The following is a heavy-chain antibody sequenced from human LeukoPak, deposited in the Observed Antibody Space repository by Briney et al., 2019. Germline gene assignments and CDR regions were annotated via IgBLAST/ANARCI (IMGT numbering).Heavy chain of an antibody. CDR3: ARDVVVPAAMSYYYYYYGMDV. Sequence: GGSLRLSCAASGFTVSSNYMSWVRQAPGKGLEWVSVIYSGGSTYYADSVKGRFTISRDNSKNTLYLQMNSLRAEDTAVYYCARDVVVPAAMSYYYYYYGMDVWGQGTTVTVSS. D-gene: IGHD2-2*01. CDR2: IYSGGST. J-gene: IGHJ6*02. CDR1: GFTVSSNY. V-gene: IGHV3-66*01.